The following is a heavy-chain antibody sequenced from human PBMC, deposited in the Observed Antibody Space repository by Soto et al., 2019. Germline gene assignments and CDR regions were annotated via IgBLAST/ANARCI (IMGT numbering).Heavy chain of an antibody. Sequence: GGSLRLSCAASGFTVSSNYMSWVRQAPGKGLEWVSVIYSGGSTYYADSVKGRFTISRDNSKNTLYLQMNSLRAEDTAVYYCAREARGYSYGQTPYYFDYWGQGTLVTVSS. CDR3: AREARGYSYGQTPYYFDY. V-gene: IGHV3-53*05. CDR2: IYSGGST. D-gene: IGHD5-18*01. CDR1: GFTVSSNY. J-gene: IGHJ4*02.